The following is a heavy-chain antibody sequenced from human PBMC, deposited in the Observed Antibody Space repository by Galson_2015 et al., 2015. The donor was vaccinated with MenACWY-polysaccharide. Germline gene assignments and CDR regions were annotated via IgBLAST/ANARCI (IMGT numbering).Heavy chain of an antibody. CDR2: MSYRGRS. CDR3: ARIPSTGTSFGWFDP. Sequence: LPETGLEWIGYMSYRGRSNYNPSLRSRVTISIDTSRNQFSLQLNSVTAADTAVYYCARIPSTGTSFGWFDPWGQGTLVTVSS. V-gene: IGHV4-31*02. D-gene: IGHD4-17*01. J-gene: IGHJ5*02.